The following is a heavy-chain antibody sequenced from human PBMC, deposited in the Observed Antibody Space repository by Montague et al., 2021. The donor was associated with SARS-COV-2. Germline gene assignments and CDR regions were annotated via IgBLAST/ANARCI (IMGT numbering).Heavy chain of an antibody. V-gene: IGHV4-4*07. J-gene: IGHJ4*02. CDR3: ECGVVAASPVVDY. CDR2: VYANCGT. D-gene: IGHD2-15*01. Sequence: SETLSLTCSVSGEPISGFSRNWIRQPAGKGLELIWRVYANCGTDYNPSLESRGTMSVDTSKNQYYLKVNSVTAADTAMYYCECGVVAASPVVDYWGRGTLVTVSS. CDR1: GEPISGFS.